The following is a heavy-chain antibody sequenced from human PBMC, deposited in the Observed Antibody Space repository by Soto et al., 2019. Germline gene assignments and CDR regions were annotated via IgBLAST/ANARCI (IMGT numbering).Heavy chain of an antibody. V-gene: IGHV4-30-4*01. Sequence: SETLSLTCTVSGGSISSGDYYWSWIRQPPGKGLEWIGYIYYSGSTNYNPSLKSRVTISVDTSKNQFSLKLSSVTAADTAVYYCASRSMTTKFDYWGQGTLVTVSS. CDR1: GGSISSGDYY. J-gene: IGHJ4*02. CDR3: ASRSMTTKFDY. D-gene: IGHD4-17*01. CDR2: IYYSGST.